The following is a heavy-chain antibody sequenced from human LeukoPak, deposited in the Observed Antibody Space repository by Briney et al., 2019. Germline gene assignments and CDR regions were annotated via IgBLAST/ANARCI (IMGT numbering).Heavy chain of an antibody. V-gene: IGHV3-23*01. J-gene: IGHJ4*02. CDR2: ISGSGANT. CDR3: AKGYSSNFYGIFDY. Sequence: PGGSLRLSCAASGFTVSSNYMSWVRQAPGKGLEWVSAISGSGANTYYADSVKGRFTISRDNSKNTLYLQMNSLRVEDTAVYYCAKGYSSNFYGIFDYWGQGTLVTVSS. CDR1: GFTVSSNY. D-gene: IGHD6-13*01.